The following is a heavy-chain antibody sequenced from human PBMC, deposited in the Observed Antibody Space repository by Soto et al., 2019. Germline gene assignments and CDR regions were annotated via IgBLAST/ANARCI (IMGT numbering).Heavy chain of an antibody. D-gene: IGHD2-2*01. CDR2: IYYSGST. V-gene: IGHV4-59*01. CDR1: GGSISSYY. J-gene: IGHJ5*02. Sequence: SETLSLTCTVSGGSISSYYWSWIRQPPGKGLEWIGYIYYSGSTNYNPSLKSRVTISVDTSKNQFSLKLSSVTAADTAGHYCARVVVPAAIWEYNWFDPWGQGTLVTVSS. CDR3: ARVVVPAAIWEYNWFDP.